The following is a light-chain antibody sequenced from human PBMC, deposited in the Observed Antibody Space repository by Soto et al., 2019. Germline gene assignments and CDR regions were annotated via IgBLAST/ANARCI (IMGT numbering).Light chain of an antibody. V-gene: IGKV3-15*01. J-gene: IGKJ1*01. CDR2: GAS. CDR3: QQYNNWPAWT. CDR1: QSVSSN. Sequence: EIVMTQSPATLSVSPGERATLSCRASQSVSSNLAWYQQKPGQAPRLLIYGASTRATGIPARFSGSGSGTEFTLTISSLQSEDFAVSYCQQYNNWPAWTFGQGTKEEIK.